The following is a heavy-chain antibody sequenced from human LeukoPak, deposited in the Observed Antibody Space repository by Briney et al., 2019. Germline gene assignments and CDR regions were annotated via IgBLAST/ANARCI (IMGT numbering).Heavy chain of an antibody. V-gene: IGHV1-2*02. CDR2: INLNSGAT. D-gene: IGHD1-14*01. CDR1: GFTFSKYY. J-gene: IGHJ6*02. CDR3: ARDMLEVYVRDHRYNDMDV. Sequence: ASVKVSCKASGFTFSKYYLHWVRQAPGQGLEWLGWINLNSGATKYVQKYQGRVTMTRDTSITTAYMELSSLRFDDTAVFYCARDMLEVYVRDHRYNDMDVWGQGTKVTVFS.